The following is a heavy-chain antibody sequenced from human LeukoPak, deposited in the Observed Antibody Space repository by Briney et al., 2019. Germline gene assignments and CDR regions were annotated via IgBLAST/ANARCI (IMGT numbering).Heavy chain of an antibody. J-gene: IGHJ6*03. Sequence: PGGSLRLSCAASGFTFSSYAMSWVRQAPGKGLEWVSAISGSGGSTYYAESVKGRFTISRDTSKNTLYLQMNSLRAEDTAVYYCAKYPADHYYDSSGYYWHYYYMDVWGKGTTVTVSS. V-gene: IGHV3-23*01. CDR1: GFTFSSYA. D-gene: IGHD3-22*01. CDR2: ISGSGGST. CDR3: AKYPADHYYDSSGYYWHYYYMDV.